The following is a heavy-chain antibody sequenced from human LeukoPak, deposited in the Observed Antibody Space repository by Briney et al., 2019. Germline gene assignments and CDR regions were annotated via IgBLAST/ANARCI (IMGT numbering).Heavy chain of an antibody. CDR3: ARGSPLVRGSGSYYHDY. CDR2: IYYSGST. CDR1: GGSISSGGYY. J-gene: IGHJ4*02. V-gene: IGHV4-31*03. D-gene: IGHD3-10*01. Sequence: PSQTLSLTCTVSGGSISSGGYYWSWIRQHPGKGLEWIGYIYYSGSTYYNPSLKSRVTISVDTSKNQFSLKLSSVTAADTAVYYCARGSPLVRGSGSYYHDYWGQGTLVTVSS.